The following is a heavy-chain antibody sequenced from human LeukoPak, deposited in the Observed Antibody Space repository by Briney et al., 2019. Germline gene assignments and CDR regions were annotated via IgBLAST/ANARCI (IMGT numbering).Heavy chain of an antibody. V-gene: IGHV3-11*05. CDR2: ISSSSSYT. Sequence: AGGSLRLSCAASGFTFSDYYMSWIRQAPGKGLEWVSYISSSSSYTNYADSVKGRFTISRDNAKNTVYLEMNSLSVEDTATYYCIRDFRSADLWGQGTLVTVTS. CDR3: IRDFRSADL. CDR1: GFTFSDYY. J-gene: IGHJ5*02.